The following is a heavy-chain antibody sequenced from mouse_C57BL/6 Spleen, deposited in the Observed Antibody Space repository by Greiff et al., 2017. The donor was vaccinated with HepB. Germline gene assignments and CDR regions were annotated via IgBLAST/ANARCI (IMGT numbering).Heavy chain of an antibody. CDR3: ARNYYGNTGYFDY. CDR1: GYTFTDYY. Sequence: QVHVKQSGAELVRPGASVKLSCKASGYTFTDYYINWVKQRPGQGLEWIARIYPGSGNTYYNEKFKGKATLTAEKSSSTAYMQLSSLTSEDSAVYFCARNYYGNTGYFDYWGQGTTLTVSS. D-gene: IGHD2-1*01. V-gene: IGHV1-76*01. J-gene: IGHJ2*01. CDR2: IYPGSGNT.